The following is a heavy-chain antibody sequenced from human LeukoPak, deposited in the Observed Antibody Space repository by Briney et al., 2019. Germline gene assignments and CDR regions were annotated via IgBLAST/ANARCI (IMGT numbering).Heavy chain of an antibody. CDR3: ARVVTRYCSGGSCYPPPLLGY. CDR1: GYTFTGYY. CDR2: INPNSGGT. J-gene: IGHJ4*02. D-gene: IGHD2-15*01. V-gene: IGHV1-2*02. Sequence: ASVKVSFKASGYTFTGYYMHWVRQAPGQGLEWMGWINPNSGGTNYAQKFQGRVTMTRDTSISTAYMELSRLRSDDTAVYYCARVVTRYCSGGSCYPPPLLGYWGQGTLVTVSS.